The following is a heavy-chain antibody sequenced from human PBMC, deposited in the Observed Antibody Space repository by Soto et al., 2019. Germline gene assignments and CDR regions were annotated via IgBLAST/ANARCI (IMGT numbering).Heavy chain of an antibody. D-gene: IGHD3-16*01. CDR2: INWNGGST. V-gene: IGHV3-20*04. Sequence: PGGSLRLSCAASGFTFDDYGMSWVRQAPGKGLEWVSGINWNGGSTGYADSVKGRFTISRDNAKNSLYLQMNSLRAEDTALYYCARDKGGGARQYFDYWGRGTLVTVSS. CDR3: ARDKGGGARQYFDY. CDR1: GFTFDDYG. J-gene: IGHJ4*02.